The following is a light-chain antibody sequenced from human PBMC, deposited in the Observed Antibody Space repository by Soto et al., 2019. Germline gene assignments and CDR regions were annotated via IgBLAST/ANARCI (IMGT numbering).Light chain of an antibody. J-gene: IGLJ1*01. CDR3: SSYTRSSTRV. Sequence: QSALTQPAAVSGSPGQSITISCTGTSSDVGGYNYVSWYQQHPGKAPKLMIYEVSNRPSGVSNRFSGSKSGNTASLTISGLQAEDEADYYCSSYTRSSTRVFRPGTKVTVL. CDR1: SSDVGGYNY. V-gene: IGLV2-14*01. CDR2: EVS.